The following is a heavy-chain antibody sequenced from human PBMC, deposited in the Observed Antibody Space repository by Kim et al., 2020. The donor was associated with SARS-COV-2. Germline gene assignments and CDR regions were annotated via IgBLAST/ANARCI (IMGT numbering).Heavy chain of an antibody. Sequence: NSHPSLTSRVTMSIDTSKNQFSLKRTSVTAADTAVYYCARYDSNGDNWLDPWGQGTPVTVSS. J-gene: IGHJ5*02. CDR3: ARYDSNGDNWLDP. V-gene: IGHV4-59*10. D-gene: IGHD3-22*01.